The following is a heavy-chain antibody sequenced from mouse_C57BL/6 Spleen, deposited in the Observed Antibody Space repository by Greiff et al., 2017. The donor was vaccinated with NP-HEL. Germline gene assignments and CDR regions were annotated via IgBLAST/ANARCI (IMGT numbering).Heavy chain of an antibody. Sequence: QVQLQQPGAELVKPGASVKLSCKASGYTFTSYWMQWVKQRPGQGLEWIGEIDPSDSYTNYNQKFKGKATLTVDTSSSTAYMQLSSLTSEDSAVDYCARGRLTGTLFDYWGQGTTLTVSS. CDR2: IDPSDSYT. CDR1: GYTFTSYW. V-gene: IGHV1-50*01. CDR3: ARGRLTGTLFDY. J-gene: IGHJ2*01. D-gene: IGHD4-1*01.